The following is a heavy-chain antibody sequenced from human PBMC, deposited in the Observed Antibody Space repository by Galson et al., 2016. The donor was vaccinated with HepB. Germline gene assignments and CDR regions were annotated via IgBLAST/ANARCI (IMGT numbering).Heavy chain of an antibody. CDR3: ARGDLNYYYALDV. Sequence: SVKVSCKASEYTFTAYFIYWVRQAPGQGLEWMGFINPNVGSATFAQKFQDRVTMTRDTSTSTVFMELSSLRSEDTAVYFCARGDLNYYYALDVWGQGTTVTVSS. CDR2: INPNVGSA. J-gene: IGHJ6*02. D-gene: IGHD3-3*01. V-gene: IGHV1-46*01. CDR1: EYTFTAYF.